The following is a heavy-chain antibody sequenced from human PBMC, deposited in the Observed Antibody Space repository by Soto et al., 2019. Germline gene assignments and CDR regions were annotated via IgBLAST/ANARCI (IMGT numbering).Heavy chain of an antibody. Sequence: SVEVSSKAPGYTITSYAMHWLHQAPRQRLEWMGWINAGNGNTKYSQKFQGRVTITRDTSASTAYMELSSLRSEDTAVYYCARDGFLECSGCSCDFDYWGQGTLVTVSS. V-gene: IGHV1-3*01. J-gene: IGHJ4*02. CDR2: INAGNGNT. CDR1: GYTITSYA. CDR3: ARDGFLECSGCSCDFDY. D-gene: IGHD2-15*01.